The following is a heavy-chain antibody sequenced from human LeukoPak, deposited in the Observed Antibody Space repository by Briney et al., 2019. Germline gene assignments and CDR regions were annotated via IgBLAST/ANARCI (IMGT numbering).Heavy chain of an antibody. D-gene: IGHD3-9*01. CDR1: GGSFSGYY. J-gene: IGHJ4*02. CDR2: INHRGYS. Sequence: PSETLSLTCAAYGGSFSGYYWSWIRQPLGKGLEWIGDINHRGYSNCNPSLKSRVTISEDTSKNQFSLKLSSVTAADTALYYCSREGYGILTGYYIVDWGQGTLVTVSS. V-gene: IGHV4-34*01. CDR3: SREGYGILTGYYIVD.